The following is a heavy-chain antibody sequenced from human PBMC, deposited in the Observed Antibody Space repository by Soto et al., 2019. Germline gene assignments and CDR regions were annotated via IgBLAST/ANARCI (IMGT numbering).Heavy chain of an antibody. J-gene: IGHJ4*02. V-gene: IGHV4-59*08. CDR3: ASHYYDSSGYPFPFDY. CDR2: IYFRGTT. D-gene: IGHD3-22*01. CDR1: GGSISSYY. Sequence: PSETLSLTCTVSGGSISSYYWSWIRQPPGKGLEWIGYIYFRGTTNYNPSLKSRVTMSADTSKNQFSLKLSSVTAADTVLYYCASHYYDSSGYPFPFDYWGQGTLVTVSS.